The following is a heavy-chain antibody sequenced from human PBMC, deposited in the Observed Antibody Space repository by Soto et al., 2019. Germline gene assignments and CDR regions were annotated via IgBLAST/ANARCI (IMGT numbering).Heavy chain of an antibody. CDR3: ARRGGSSSGYYYYAMDV. D-gene: IGHD6-6*01. J-gene: IGHJ6*02. V-gene: IGHV4-31*03. CDR1: SDSMNSGGYS. CDR2: IYSNGDT. Sequence: QVQLQESGPGLVKPSHTLSLTCSVSSDSMNSGGYSWSWIRQHPGKGLEWIGYIYSNGDTYYNPSLKSRVTISVGSSKNQFSLNLTSVTAADTAVYYCARRGGSSSGYYYYAMDVWGQGTTVTVSS.